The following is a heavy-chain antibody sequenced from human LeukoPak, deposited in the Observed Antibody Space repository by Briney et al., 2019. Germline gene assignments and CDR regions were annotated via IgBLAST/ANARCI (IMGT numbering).Heavy chain of an antibody. D-gene: IGHD3-10*01. CDR3: ARERTPKHYYGSGTYDRYFDH. Sequence: GGSLRLSCTVSGFTVSSNSMSWVRQAPGKGLEWVSFIYSGGNTLYSDSVKGRFTISRDNSKNTLYLQMNSLRAEDTALYYCARERTPKHYYGSGTYDRYFDHWGQGTLVTVSS. CDR2: IYSGGNT. CDR1: GFTVSSNS. V-gene: IGHV3-53*01. J-gene: IGHJ4*02.